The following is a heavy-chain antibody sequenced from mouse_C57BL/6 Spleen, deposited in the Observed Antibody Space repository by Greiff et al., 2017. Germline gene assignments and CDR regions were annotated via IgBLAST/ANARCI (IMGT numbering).Heavy chain of an antibody. D-gene: IGHD1-1*01. CDR2: ISDGGSYT. CDR1: GFTFSSYA. Sequence: KLMESGGGLVKPGGSLKLSCAASGFTFSSYAMSWVRQTPEKRLEWVATISDGGSYTYYPDNVKGRFTISRDNAKNNLYLQMSHLKSEDTAMYYCARGGYYYGSSYGYFDVWGTGTTVTVSS. J-gene: IGHJ1*03. V-gene: IGHV5-4*03. CDR3: ARGGYYYGSSYGYFDV.